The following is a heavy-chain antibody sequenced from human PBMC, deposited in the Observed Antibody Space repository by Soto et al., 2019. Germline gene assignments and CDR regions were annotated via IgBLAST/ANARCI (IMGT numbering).Heavy chain of an antibody. CDR2: IKSRTENETT. V-gene: IGHV3-15*01. D-gene: IGHD2-2*01. Sequence: GGSLRPSCAASGFTFSNVWLSWVRQGPGKGLEWLGRIKSRTENETTDYASPARGRFIISRDDSKNMLYLQLSSLKSEDTGVYYCVTVLPHANSWFDYWGQGTPVTVSS. CDR3: VTVLPHANSWFDY. CDR1: GFTFSNVW. J-gene: IGHJ4*02.